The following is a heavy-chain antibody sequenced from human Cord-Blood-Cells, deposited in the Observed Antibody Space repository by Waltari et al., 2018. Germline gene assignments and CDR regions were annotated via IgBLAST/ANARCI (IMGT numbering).Heavy chain of an antibody. J-gene: IGHJ4*02. V-gene: IGHV3-7*01. CDR2: IKQDGSEK. CDR1: GFTFSSYW. D-gene: IGHD6-13*01. Sequence: EVQLVESGGGLVQPGGSLRLSCAASGFTFSSYWLSWVRKAPGKGLEWVANIKQDGSEKYYVDSVKGRFTISRDNAKNSLYLQMNSLRAEDTAVYYCARDKGLQQLVFDYWGQGTLVTVSS. CDR3: ARDKGLQQLVFDY.